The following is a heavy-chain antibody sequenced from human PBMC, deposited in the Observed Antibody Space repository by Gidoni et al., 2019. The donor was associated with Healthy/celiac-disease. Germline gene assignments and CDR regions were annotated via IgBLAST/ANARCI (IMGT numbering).Heavy chain of an antibody. J-gene: IGHJ3*02. CDR1: GYTFTSYD. Sequence: QVQLVQSGAEVKKPGASVKVSCKASGYTFTSYDINWVRQATGQGLEWMGWMNPNSGNTGYAQKFQGRVTMTRNTSISTAYMELSSLRSEDTAVYYCARSEQLVPSSAFDIWGQGTMVTVSS. V-gene: IGHV1-8*01. D-gene: IGHD6-6*01. CDR2: MNPNSGNT. CDR3: ARSEQLVPSSAFDI.